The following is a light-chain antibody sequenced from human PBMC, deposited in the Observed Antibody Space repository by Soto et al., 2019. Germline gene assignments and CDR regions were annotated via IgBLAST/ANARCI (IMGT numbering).Light chain of an antibody. CDR1: KLGDKY. V-gene: IGLV3-1*01. CDR3: QAWDNGLV. Sequence: SYELTQPPSVSVSPGQTASITCSGDKLGDKYACWYQQKPGQSPVLVIYQDSKRPSGIPERFSGSNSGNTATLTISGTQAMDEADYYCQAWDNGLVFGGGTKVTVL. J-gene: IGLJ2*01. CDR2: QDS.